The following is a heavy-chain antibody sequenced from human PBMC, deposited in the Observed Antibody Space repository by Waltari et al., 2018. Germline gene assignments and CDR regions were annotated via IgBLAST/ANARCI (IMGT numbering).Heavy chain of an antibody. CDR3: ERDLPVAGIDY. Sequence: QVQLQESGPGLVKPSQTLSLTCTVSGGSISSGSYYWSWIRQPAGKGLEWIGRIYTSGSTNYNPSLKSRVTISVDTSKNQFSLKLSSVTAADTAVYYCERDLPVAGIDYWGQGTLVTVSS. CDR2: IYTSGST. V-gene: IGHV4-61*02. CDR1: GGSISSGSYY. D-gene: IGHD6-19*01. J-gene: IGHJ4*02.